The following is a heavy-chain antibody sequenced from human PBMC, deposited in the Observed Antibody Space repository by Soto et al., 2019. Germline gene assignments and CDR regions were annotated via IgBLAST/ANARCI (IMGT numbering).Heavy chain of an antibody. CDR1: GFSLSTSGVG. CDR3: AHILAGSTSGYFDY. J-gene: IGHJ4*02. D-gene: IGHD1-1*01. CDR2: IYWDDDK. Sequence: ITLKESGPTLVKPTQTLKLTCTFSGFSLSTSGVGVGWLRQPPGKALEWLALIYWDDDKRYSPSLESRLTITRDTSKNQVVLALTNVDPVDTATYFCAHILAGSTSGYFDYWGQGTLVAVSS. V-gene: IGHV2-5*02.